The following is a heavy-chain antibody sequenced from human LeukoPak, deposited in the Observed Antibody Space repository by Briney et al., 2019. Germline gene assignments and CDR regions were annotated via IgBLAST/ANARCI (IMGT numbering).Heavy chain of an antibody. CDR2: IIPGGSTT. V-gene: IGHV3-23*01. D-gene: IGHD5-24*01. CDR1: GFTFSDYG. J-gene: IGHJ4*02. Sequence: GGSLRLSCAAAGFTFSDYGMNWVRQAPGKGLEWVSGIIPGGSTTYYADSVKGRFTISRDNSKNTVYLQINSLRDEDTAVYYCARDRGWIQFEDWGQGTLVTVSS. CDR3: ARDRGWIQFED.